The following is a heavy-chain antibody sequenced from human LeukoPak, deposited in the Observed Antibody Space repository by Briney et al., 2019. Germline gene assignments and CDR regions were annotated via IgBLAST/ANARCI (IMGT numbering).Heavy chain of an antibody. D-gene: IGHD2-15*01. CDR3: ARIRLGYCSGGSRYSKYYYYGMDV. J-gene: IGHJ6*04. V-gene: IGHV3-21*01. CDR2: ISSSSSYI. CDR1: GFTFSSYS. Sequence: PGGSLRLSCAASGFTFSSYSMNWVRQAPGKGLEWVSSISSSSSYIYYADSVKGRFTISRDNAKNSLYLQMNSLRAEDTAVYYCARIRLGYCSGGSRYSKYYYYGMDVWGKGTTVTVSS.